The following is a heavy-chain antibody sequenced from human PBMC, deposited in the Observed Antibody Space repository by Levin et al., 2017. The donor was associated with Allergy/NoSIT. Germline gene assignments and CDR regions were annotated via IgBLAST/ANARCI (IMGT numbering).Heavy chain of an antibody. J-gene: IGHJ3*02. Sequence: KISCKASGGTFSSYAISWVRQAPGQGLEWMGGIIPIFGTANYAQKFQGRVTITADESTSTAYMELSSLRSEDTAVYYCARRPLHDYSNYVFEYAFDIWGQGTMVTVSS. CDR3: ARRPLHDYSNYVFEYAFDI. CDR1: GGTFSSYA. CDR2: IIPIFGTA. V-gene: IGHV1-69*01. D-gene: IGHD4-11*01.